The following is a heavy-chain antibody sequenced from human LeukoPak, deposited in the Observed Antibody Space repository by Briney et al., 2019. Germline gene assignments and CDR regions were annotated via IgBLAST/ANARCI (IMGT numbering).Heavy chain of an antibody. CDR2: VSGSGSST. Sequence: GGSLRLSCADSGFTFSSYAMSWVRKAPGQGLEWVSVVSGSGSSTYYADSVKGRFTISSDNSRNTLYLQMNSLRAEDTAVYYCAKDLVAFDIWGQGTMVTVSS. J-gene: IGHJ3*02. CDR1: GFTFSSYA. V-gene: IGHV3-23*01. CDR3: AKDLVAFDI.